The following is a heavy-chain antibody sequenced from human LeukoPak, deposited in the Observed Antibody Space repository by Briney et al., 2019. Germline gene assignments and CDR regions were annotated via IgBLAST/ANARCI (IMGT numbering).Heavy chain of an antibody. CDR2: IYYSGST. CDR3: ARVYRTTGSRGGGAFDI. Sequence: SETLSLTCTVSGGSISSYYWSWIRQPPGKGLEWIGYIYYSGSTNYNPSLKRRVTISVDTSKNQFSLKLSSVTDADTAVYYCARVYRTTGSRGGGAFDIWGQGTMVTVSS. V-gene: IGHV4-59*01. J-gene: IGHJ3*02. D-gene: IGHD3-10*01. CDR1: GGSISSYY.